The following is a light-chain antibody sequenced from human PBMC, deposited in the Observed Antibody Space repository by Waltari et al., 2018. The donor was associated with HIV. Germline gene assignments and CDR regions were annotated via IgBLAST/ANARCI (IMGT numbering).Light chain of an antibody. V-gene: IGKV3-15*01. CDR1: HSVSSN. Sequence: EIVMTQSPATLSVSPGERATLSCRASHSVSSNLAWYQQKPGQAHRLLIYGAYTRATGIPARFSVSGSGTEFTLTISSLQSEDFAVYYCQQYNNWPPITFGQGTRLEIK. CDR2: GAY. J-gene: IGKJ5*01. CDR3: QQYNNWPPIT.